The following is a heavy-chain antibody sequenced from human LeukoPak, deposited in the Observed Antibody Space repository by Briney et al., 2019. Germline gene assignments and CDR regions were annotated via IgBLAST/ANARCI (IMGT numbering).Heavy chain of an antibody. J-gene: IGHJ6*02. CDR1: GGSISSYY. V-gene: IGHV4-59*01. D-gene: IGHD6-13*01. CDR2: IYYSGST. Sequence: SETLSLTCTVSGGSISSYYWSWIRQPPGKGLEWIGYIYYSGSTNYNPSLKSRVTISVDTSKNQFSLKLSSVTAADTAVYYCARVPTIAAASYYYYYGMDVWGQGTTVTVSS. CDR3: ARVPTIAAASYYYYYGMDV.